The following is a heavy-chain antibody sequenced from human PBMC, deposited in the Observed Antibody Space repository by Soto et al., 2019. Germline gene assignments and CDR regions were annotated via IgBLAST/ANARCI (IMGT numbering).Heavy chain of an antibody. V-gene: IGHV3-33*01. D-gene: IGHD1-26*01. J-gene: IGHJ6*02. CDR1: EFTFSSNG. CDR2: IWYDGSNK. CDR3: ARDTSYYGMDL. Sequence: GGSLRLSCAASEFTFSSNGIHWVRQASGKGLEWVAVIWYDGSNKYYADSVKGRFTISRDKSKNTVDLQMNSLRVEDTAMYYCARDTSYYGMDLWGQGATVTVSS.